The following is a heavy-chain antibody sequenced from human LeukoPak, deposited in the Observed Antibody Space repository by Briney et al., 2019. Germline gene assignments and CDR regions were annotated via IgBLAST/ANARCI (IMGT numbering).Heavy chain of an antibody. J-gene: IGHJ4*02. CDR2: IKHDGSEK. CDR1: GFTFSTYW. Sequence: GGSLRLSCAASGFTFSTYWMNWVRQAPGKGLEWVANIKHDGSEKYFVDSVMGRFIISRDNAENSLYLQMNSLRTEDTAVYYCARGGSYYFGYVDYWGQGTLVTVSS. CDR3: ARGGSYYFGYVDY. D-gene: IGHD1-26*01. V-gene: IGHV3-7*01.